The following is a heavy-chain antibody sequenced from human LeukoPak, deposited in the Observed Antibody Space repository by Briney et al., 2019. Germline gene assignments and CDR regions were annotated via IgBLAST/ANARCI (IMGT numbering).Heavy chain of an antibody. CDR2: ISGSGGSS. CDR3: AKDPLYYYDSSGCQSPYFDY. J-gene: IGHJ4*02. Sequence: GGSLRLSCAASGFTFSSYAMSWVRQAPGKGLEWVSAISGSGGSSYYADSVKGRFTISRDNSKNTLYLQMNSLRAEDTAVYYCAKDPLYYYDSSGCQSPYFDYWGQGTLVTVSS. CDR1: GFTFSSYA. V-gene: IGHV3-23*01. D-gene: IGHD3-22*01.